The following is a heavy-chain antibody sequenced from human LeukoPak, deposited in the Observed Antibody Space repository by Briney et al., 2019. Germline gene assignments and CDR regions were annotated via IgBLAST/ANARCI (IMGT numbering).Heavy chain of an antibody. CDR1: AFTFNSYA. D-gene: IGHD1-26*01. J-gene: IGHJ4*02. V-gene: IGHV3-23*01. Sequence: GGSLRLSCAASAFTFNSYAMSWVRQAPGKGLEWVTAISGSGANTYYAYSVKGRFTISRDNSKNTLYLQMNNLIAEDTAVYYCAKCRVGAANFDYWGQGTLVTVSS. CDR2: ISGSGANT. CDR3: AKCRVGAANFDY.